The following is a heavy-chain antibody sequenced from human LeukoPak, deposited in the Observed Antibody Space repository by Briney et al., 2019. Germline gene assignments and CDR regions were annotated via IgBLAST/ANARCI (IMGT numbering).Heavy chain of an antibody. V-gene: IGHV1-69*13. CDR1: GGTFSSYA. CDR2: IIPIFGTA. CDR3: ARDYTDYGGNSGY. J-gene: IGHJ4*02. Sequence: ASVKVSCKVSGGTFSSYAISWVRQAPGQGLEWMGGIIPIFGTANYAQKFQGRVTITADESTSTAYMELSSLRSEDTAVYYCARDYTDYGGNSGYWGQGTLVTVSS. D-gene: IGHD4-23*01.